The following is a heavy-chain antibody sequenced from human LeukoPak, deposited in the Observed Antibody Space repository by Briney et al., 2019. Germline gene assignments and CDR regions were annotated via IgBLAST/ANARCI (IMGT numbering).Heavy chain of an antibody. J-gene: IGHJ4*02. D-gene: IGHD6-25*01. V-gene: IGHV3-11*01. CDR1: GFTFSDYY. CDR2: ISSSGSTI. CDR3: AREVAAADALTDY. Sequence: PGGSLRLSCAASGFTFSDYYMSWIRQAPGKGLEWVSYISSSGSTIYYADSVKGRFTISRDNAKNSLYLQMNSLRAEDTAVYYCAREVAAADALTDYWGQGTLVTVSS.